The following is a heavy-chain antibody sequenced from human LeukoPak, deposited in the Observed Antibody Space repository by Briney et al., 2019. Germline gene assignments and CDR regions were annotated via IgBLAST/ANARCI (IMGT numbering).Heavy chain of an antibody. V-gene: IGHV4-4*07. CDR1: GGSISSYY. CDR2: IYTSGST. D-gene: IGHD1-26*01. Sequence: SETLSLTCTVSGGSISSYYWSWIRQPAGKGLEWIGRIYTSGSTNYNPSLTSRVTMSVDTSKNQFSLKLSSVTAADTAVYYCARGLYSGSYLDYWGQGTLVTVSS. CDR3: ARGLYSGSYLDY. J-gene: IGHJ4*02.